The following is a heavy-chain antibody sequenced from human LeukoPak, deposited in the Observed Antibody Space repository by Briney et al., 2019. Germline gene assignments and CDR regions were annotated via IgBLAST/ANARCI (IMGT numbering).Heavy chain of an antibody. V-gene: IGHV4-38-2*02. D-gene: IGHD5-18*01. CDR2: ISHSGST. Sequence: SETLSLTCTVSGYSISSGYYWGWIRQPPGKGLEWIGSISHSGSTYYNPSLKSRVTISVDTSKNQFSLKLSSVTAADTAVYYCAREYSYGSHMDVWGKGTTVTISS. CDR1: GYSISSGYY. J-gene: IGHJ6*03. CDR3: AREYSYGSHMDV.